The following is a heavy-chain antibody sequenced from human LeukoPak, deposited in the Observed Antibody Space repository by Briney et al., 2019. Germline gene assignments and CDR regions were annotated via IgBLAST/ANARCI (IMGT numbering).Heavy chain of an antibody. CDR1: GFTFSSYG. CDR2: ISYDGSNK. Sequence: GGSLRLSCAASGFTFSSYGMHCVRQAPDKGLEWVAVISYDGSNKYYADSVKGRFTISRDNSKNTLYLQMNSLRAEDTAVYYCAKANHDYGDLTDAFDIWGQGTMVTVSS. J-gene: IGHJ3*02. D-gene: IGHD4-17*01. V-gene: IGHV3-30*18. CDR3: AKANHDYGDLTDAFDI.